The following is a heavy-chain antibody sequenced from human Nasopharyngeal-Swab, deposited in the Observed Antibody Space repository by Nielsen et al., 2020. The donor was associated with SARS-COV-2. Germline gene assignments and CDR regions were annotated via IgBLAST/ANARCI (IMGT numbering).Heavy chain of an antibody. J-gene: IGHJ3*02. D-gene: IGHD3-22*01. V-gene: IGHV7-4-1*02. CDR3: ARDRFSYYYDSSGYFDAFDI. Sequence: ASVKVSCKASGYTFTSYAMNWVRQAPGQGLEWMGWINTNTGNPTYAQGFTGRFVFSLDTSVSTAYLQISSLKAEDTAVCYCARDRFSYYYDSSGYFDAFDIWGQGTMVTVSS. CDR2: INTNTGNP. CDR1: GYTFTSYA.